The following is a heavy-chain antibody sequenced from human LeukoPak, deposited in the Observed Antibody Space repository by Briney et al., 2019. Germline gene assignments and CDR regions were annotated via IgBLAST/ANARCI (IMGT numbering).Heavy chain of an antibody. CDR3: TRYDFWSGPSSVGLDY. V-gene: IGHV3-49*04. Sequence: GGSLRRSCTASGFTFGDYAMSWVRQAPGKGLEWVGFIRSKAYGGTTEYAASVKGRFTISRDDSKSIAYLQMNSLKAEDTAVYYCTRYDFWSGPSSVGLDYWGQGTLVTVSS. J-gene: IGHJ4*02. D-gene: IGHD3-3*01. CDR2: IRSKAYGGTT. CDR1: GFTFGDYA.